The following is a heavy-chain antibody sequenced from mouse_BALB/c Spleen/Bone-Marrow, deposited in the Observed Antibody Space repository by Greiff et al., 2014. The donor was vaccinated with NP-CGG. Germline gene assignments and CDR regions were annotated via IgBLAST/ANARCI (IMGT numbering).Heavy chain of an antibody. CDR3: ARTGEGEGAMDY. V-gene: IGHV5-4*02. CDR2: ISDGGGYT. J-gene: IGHJ4*01. Sequence: EVNLVESGGGLVKPGGSLKLSCAASGFTFSDYYMYWVRQTPDKRLGWVATISDGGGYTYYPDSVWGRFTISRDNAKNNLKLKRRSREDEDTAMYDSARTGEGEGAMDYWGQGTSVNV. D-gene: IGHD3-3*01. CDR1: GFTFSDYY.